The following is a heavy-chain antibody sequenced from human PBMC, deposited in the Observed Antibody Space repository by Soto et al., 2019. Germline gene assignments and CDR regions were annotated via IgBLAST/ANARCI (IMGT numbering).Heavy chain of an antibody. V-gene: IGHV1-69*13. J-gene: IGHJ4*02. CDR1: GGTFSSYA. D-gene: IGHD3-22*01. Sequence: SVTVSCKASGGTFSSYAISWVRQAPGQGLEWMGGIIPIFGTANYAQKFQGRVTITADESTSTAYMELSSLRSEDTAVYYCARSSTYYYDSSGYYLAPSYFDYWGQGTLVTVSS. CDR3: ARSSTYYYDSSGYYLAPSYFDY. CDR2: IIPIFGTA.